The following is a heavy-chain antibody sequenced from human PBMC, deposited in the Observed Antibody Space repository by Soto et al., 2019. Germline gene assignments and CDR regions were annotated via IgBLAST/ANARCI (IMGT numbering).Heavy chain of an antibody. Sequence: PSETLSLTXTVSGGSISNFYWSWIRQPAGKGLEWIGRIYSSGNTNYNPSLKSRVTMSVDTSKNQFSLKLSSVTAADTAVYYCARDKFGYSTRWYYFDYWGQGALVTVSS. CDR2: IYSSGNT. V-gene: IGHV4-4*07. CDR1: GGSISNFY. CDR3: ARDKFGYSTRWYYFDY. D-gene: IGHD6-13*01. J-gene: IGHJ4*02.